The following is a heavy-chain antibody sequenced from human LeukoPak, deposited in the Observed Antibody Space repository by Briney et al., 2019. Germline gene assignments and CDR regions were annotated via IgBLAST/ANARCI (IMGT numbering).Heavy chain of an antibody. J-gene: IGHJ5*02. CDR3: ARGVLYGSGSYRPVGLDP. CDR2: IYPSGST. Sequence: WEPLSLTCTVSGVSISGYHRSWIRPPAGKGLEGIGSIYPSGSTNYNPSLKSRVTLSVDTSKDQFSLKLTSVTAADAAVYYCARGVLYGSGSYRPVGLDPWGQGTLVTVSS. CDR1: GVSISGYH. V-gene: IGHV4-4*07. D-gene: IGHD3-10*01.